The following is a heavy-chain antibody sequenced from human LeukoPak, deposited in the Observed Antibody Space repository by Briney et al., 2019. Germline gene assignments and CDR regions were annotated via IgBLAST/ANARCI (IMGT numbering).Heavy chain of an antibody. J-gene: IGHJ4*02. CDR1: GYTFTSFD. CDR2: MNPNSGNT. D-gene: IGHD3-10*01. Sequence: ASVQVSCKASGYTFTSFDVNWVRQAAGQGLEWMGWMNPNSGNTGYAQKFQGRVTMTRNISISTAYMELSSLKSEDTAVYFCARGAGYGSGSRDYWGQGTLVTVSS. CDR3: ARGAGYGSGSRDY. V-gene: IGHV1-8*01.